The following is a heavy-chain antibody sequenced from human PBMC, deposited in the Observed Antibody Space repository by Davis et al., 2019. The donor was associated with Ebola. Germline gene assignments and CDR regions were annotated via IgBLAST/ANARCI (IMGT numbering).Heavy chain of an antibody. D-gene: IGHD2-15*01. CDR3: AKDGALAAPFDY. CDR1: GFTFSSYS. CDR2: ISYDGSNK. J-gene: IGHJ4*02. Sequence: GGSLRLSCAASGFTFSSYSMNWVRQAPGKGLEWVALISYDGSNKYYADSVKGRFTISRDNSKNTLYLQMNSLRAEDTAVYYCAKDGALAAPFDYWGQGTLVTVSS. V-gene: IGHV3-30*18.